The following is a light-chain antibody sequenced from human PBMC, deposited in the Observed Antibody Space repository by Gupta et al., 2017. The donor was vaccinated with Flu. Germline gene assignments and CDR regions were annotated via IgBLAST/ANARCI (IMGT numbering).Light chain of an antibody. V-gene: IGLV2-14*01. CDR2: DVS. CDR1: SSDVGGYNY. J-gene: IGLJ1*01. Sequence: QSALTQPASVSGSPGPSITISCTGTSSDVGGYNYVYWYQQHPGKVPKLMIYDVSNRPAGVSNRFSGSKSGNRASLTISGLQAEDEADYYCSSCTSSSTYVFGTGTKVTVL. CDR3: SSCTSSSTYV.